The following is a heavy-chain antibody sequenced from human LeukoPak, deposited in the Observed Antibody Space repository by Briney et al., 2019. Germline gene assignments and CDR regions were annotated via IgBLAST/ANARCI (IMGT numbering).Heavy chain of an antibody. J-gene: IGHJ4*02. CDR1: GGSFSGYY. CDR3: ERGQVAAAGNSPPHY. CDR2: INHSGST. Sequence: SETLSLTCAVYGGSFSGYYWSWIRQPPGKGLEWIGEINHSGSTNYNPSLKSRVTISVETSKNQFSLKLSSVTAADTAVYYCERGQVAAAGNSPPHYWGQGTLVTVSS. D-gene: IGHD6-13*01. V-gene: IGHV4-34*01.